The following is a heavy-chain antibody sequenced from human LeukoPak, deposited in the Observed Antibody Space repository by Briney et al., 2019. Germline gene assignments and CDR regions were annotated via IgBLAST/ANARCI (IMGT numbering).Heavy chain of an antibody. CDR1: GFTFSSYV. V-gene: IGHV3-30*02. D-gene: IGHD6-19*01. Sequence: RGSLRLSCAATGFTFSSYVMHWVRQAPGKGLEWVAFTLSDGSNKYYADSVKGRFTISRDNSKNTLYLQMNSLRPEDTAVYYCAKPRTTAGTLDYFDYWGQGTLVTVSS. CDR2: TLSDGSNK. J-gene: IGHJ4*02. CDR3: AKPRTTAGTLDYFDY.